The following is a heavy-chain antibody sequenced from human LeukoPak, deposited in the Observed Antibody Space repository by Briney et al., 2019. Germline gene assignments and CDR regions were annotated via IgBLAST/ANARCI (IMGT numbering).Heavy chain of an antibody. CDR1: GGSISSSNW. J-gene: IGHJ6*03. CDR2: IYHSGST. CDR3: AREVGATQYSGMDV. Sequence: SGTLSLTCAVSGGSISSSNWWSWVRQPPGKGLEWIGEIYHSGSTNYNPSLKSRVTISVDTSKNQFSLKLSSVTAADTAVYYCAREVGATQYSGMDVWGKGTTVTVSS. V-gene: IGHV4-4*02. D-gene: IGHD1-26*01.